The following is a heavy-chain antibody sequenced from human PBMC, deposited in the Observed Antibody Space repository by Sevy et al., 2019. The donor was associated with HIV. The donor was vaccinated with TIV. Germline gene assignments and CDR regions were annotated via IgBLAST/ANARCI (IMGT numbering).Heavy chain of an antibody. CDR1: GFTFTLYS. V-gene: IGHV3-30-3*01. CDR3: ALERLSSDVAQYFQN. D-gene: IGHD1-1*01. Sequence: GGSLRLSCAASGFTFTLYSMHWVRQAPGKGLEWVATISFDGSNKHYADSVKGRFTISRDNSQNSLYLQMNSLRTEDTAVYYCALERLSSDVAQYFQNWGQGTLVTVSS. J-gene: IGHJ1*01. CDR2: ISFDGSNK.